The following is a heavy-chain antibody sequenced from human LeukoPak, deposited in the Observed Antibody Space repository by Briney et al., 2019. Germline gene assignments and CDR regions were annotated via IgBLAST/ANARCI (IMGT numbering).Heavy chain of an antibody. D-gene: IGHD6-13*01. Sequence: SETLSLTCTVSGGSISSYYWSWIRQPPGKGLEWIGEINHSGSNNYNPSLKSRGTISVDTSKNQFSLKLSSVTAAGTAVYYCARGWDVAAAFDYWGQGTLVTVSS. CDR1: GGSISSYY. CDR3: ARGWDVAAAFDY. CDR2: INHSGSN. V-gene: IGHV4-34*01. J-gene: IGHJ4*02.